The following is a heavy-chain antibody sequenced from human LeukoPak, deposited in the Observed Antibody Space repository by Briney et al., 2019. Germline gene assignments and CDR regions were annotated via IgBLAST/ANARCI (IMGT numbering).Heavy chain of an antibody. Sequence: GRSLRLSCAASGFTFSSYAMHWVRQAPGKGLEWVAVISYDGSNKYYADSVKGRFTISRDNSKNTLYLQMNSLRAEDTAVYYCARDGRSSGWYQGFDHWGQGTLVTVSS. J-gene: IGHJ4*02. CDR1: GFTFSSYA. CDR3: ARDGRSSGWYQGFDH. D-gene: IGHD6-19*01. CDR2: ISYDGSNK. V-gene: IGHV3-30-3*01.